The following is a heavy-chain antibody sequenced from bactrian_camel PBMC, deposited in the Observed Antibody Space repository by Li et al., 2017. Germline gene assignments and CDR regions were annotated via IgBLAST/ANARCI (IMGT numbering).Heavy chain of an antibody. Sequence: HVQLVESGGGLVQPGGSLRLSCVASGFTFSTYWMYWVRQAPGKGLEWVSGIYSDDATTYYADSLKGRFTISRDNAKNTVYLQMNSLKPEDTAVYYCVRDWRTVVDNTPGDYWGQGTQVTVS. CDR2: IYSDDATT. D-gene: IGHD6*01. V-gene: IGHV3S6*01. CDR1: GFTFSTYW. J-gene: IGHJ4*01. CDR3: VRDWRTVVDNTPGDY.